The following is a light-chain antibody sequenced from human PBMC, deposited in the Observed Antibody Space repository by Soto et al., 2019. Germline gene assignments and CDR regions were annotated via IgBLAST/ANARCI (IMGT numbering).Light chain of an antibody. CDR2: DVN. CDR1: SSDIGAYNY. J-gene: IGLJ2*01. V-gene: IGLV2-14*03. CDR3: TSWTTSTTMI. Sequence: QSVLTQPASGSWSPGQSITISFTGTSSDIGAYNYVSWYQQHPGKAPTLMISDVNIRPSGVSNRFSGSKSGNTASLTISGLQDEDEADYYCTSWTTSTTMIFGGGTK.